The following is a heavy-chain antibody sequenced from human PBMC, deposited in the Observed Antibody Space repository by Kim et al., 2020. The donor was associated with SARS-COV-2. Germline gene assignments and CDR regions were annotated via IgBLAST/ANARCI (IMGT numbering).Heavy chain of an antibody. J-gene: IGHJ4*02. CDR2: ISSSGSTI. CDR1: GFTFSDYY. Sequence: GGSLRLSCAASGFTFSDYYMSWIRQAPGKGLEWVSYISSSGSTIYYADSVKGRFTISRDNAKNSLYLQMNSLRAEDTAVYYCARDDPTYDFLYYFDYWGQGTLVTVSS. CDR3: ARDDPTYDFLYYFDY. D-gene: IGHD3-3*01. V-gene: IGHV3-11*01.